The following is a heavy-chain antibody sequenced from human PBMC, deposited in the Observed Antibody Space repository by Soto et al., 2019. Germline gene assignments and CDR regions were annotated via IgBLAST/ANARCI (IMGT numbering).Heavy chain of an antibody. Sequence: GGSLRLSCAASGFTFSSYAMHWVRQAPGKGLEWVAVISYDGSNKYYADSVKGRFTISRDNSKNTLYLQMNSLRAEDTAVYYCARVSSWFDAFDIWGQGTMVTVSS. CDR2: ISYDGSNK. CDR1: GFTFSSYA. D-gene: IGHD6-13*01. J-gene: IGHJ3*02. V-gene: IGHV3-30-3*01. CDR3: ARVSSWFDAFDI.